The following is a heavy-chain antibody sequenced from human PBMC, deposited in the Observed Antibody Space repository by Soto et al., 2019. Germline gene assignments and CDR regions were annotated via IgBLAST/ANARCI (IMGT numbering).Heavy chain of an antibody. CDR2: IYPVDSDT. J-gene: IGHJ4*02. D-gene: IGHD6-13*01. Sequence: EVQLVQSGAEVKKPGESLKISCKGSGYSFTSYWIGWVRQMPGKGLEWMGIIYPVDSDTRYSPSFQGQVTISADKSISTACLQWSSLKASDTAMYYCARPSLHPGYSSSWYSSPLDYWGQGTLVTVSS. CDR1: GYSFTSYW. CDR3: ARPSLHPGYSSSWYSSPLDY. V-gene: IGHV5-51*01.